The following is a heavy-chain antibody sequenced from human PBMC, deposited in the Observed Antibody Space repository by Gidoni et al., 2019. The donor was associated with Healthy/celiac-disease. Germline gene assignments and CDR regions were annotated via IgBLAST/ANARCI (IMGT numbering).Heavy chain of an antibody. CDR3: ARGHRTFDY. CDR1: GGSFSGYY. V-gene: IGHV4-34*01. J-gene: IGHJ4*02. Sequence: QVQLQQWGAGLVKPSETLSLTCAVNGGSFSGYYLSLIRQHPGKGLAWIGEINHSGSTNYNPSLKSRVTISVDTSKNQFALKLSSVTAADTAVYYCARGHRTFDYWGQGPLVTVSS. CDR2: INHSGST.